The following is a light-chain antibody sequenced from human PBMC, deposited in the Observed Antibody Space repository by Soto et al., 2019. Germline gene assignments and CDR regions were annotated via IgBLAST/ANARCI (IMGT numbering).Light chain of an antibody. CDR2: DAS. J-gene: IGKJ1*01. CDR3: QQYDNLPRT. V-gene: IGKV1-33*01. Sequence: DIQMTQSPSTLSASVGDRVTITCQASQDISNYLNWYQQKPGKAPKLLIYDASNLETGVPSRFSGSGSGTDFTFTISSPQPEDIATYYCQQYDNLPRTFGQGIKVDIK. CDR1: QDISNY.